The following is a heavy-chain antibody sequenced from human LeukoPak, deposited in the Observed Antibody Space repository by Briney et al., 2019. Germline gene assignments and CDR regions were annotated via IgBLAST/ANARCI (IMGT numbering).Heavy chain of an antibody. CDR2: IRGSGGSN. J-gene: IGHJ4*02. CDR1: GFTSSSSA. D-gene: IGHD4-17*01. CDR3: AARSFYGDLSFDY. V-gene: IGHV3-23*01. Sequence: GGSLRLSSAPPGFTSSSSAMSWGRQALGKGLGWVSGIRGSGGSNYYAGSVKGRFTTSRDNSTTTLYLQMNSLTAEDTAVYYCAARSFYGDLSFDYWGQGTLVTVSS.